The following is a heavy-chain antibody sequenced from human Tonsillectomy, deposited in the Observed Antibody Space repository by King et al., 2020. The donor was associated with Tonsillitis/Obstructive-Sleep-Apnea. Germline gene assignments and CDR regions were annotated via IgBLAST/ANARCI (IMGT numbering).Heavy chain of an antibody. J-gene: IGHJ3*02. CDR2: IYYSGST. Sequence: QLQESGPGLVKPSQTLSLTCTVSGGSISSGGYYWSWIRQHPGKGLEWIGDIYYSGSTYYNPSLKSLVTSSVETSKNQFPLGLSSVTAADTAVYYCARGYCSSTSCLYAFDIWGQGTMVTVSS. D-gene: IGHD2-2*01. CDR3: ARGYCSSTSCLYAFDI. V-gene: IGHV4-31*01. CDR1: GGSISSGGYY.